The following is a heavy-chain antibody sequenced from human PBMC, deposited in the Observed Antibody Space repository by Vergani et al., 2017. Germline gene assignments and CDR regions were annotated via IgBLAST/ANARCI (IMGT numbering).Heavy chain of an antibody. D-gene: IGHD6-19*01. CDR2: ISGSGCST. Sequence: EVQLLESGGGLVQPGGSLRLSCAASGFTFSSYAMSWVRQAPGKGLEWVSAISGSGCSTYYADSVKGRFTISRNNSKNTLYLQMNSLRAEDTAVYYCAKDSSGWTDYYYYYMDVWGKGTTVTVSS. CDR3: AKDSSGWTDYYYYYMDV. CDR1: GFTFSSYA. V-gene: IGHV3-23*01. J-gene: IGHJ6*03.